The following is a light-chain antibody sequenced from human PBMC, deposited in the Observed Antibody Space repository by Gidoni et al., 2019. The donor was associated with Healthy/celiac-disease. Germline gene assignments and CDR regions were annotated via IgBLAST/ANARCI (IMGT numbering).Light chain of an antibody. CDR2: DDS. CDR1: NIGSKS. CDR3: QVWDSSSDHVV. Sequence: SYVLTQPPSVSMAPGQTARITCGGNNIGSKSVHWYKQKPGQAPGLVVYDDSDRPSGIPERFSGSNSGNTATLTSSRVEAGDEADYYCQVWDSSSDHVVFGGGTKLTVL. J-gene: IGLJ2*01. V-gene: IGLV3-21*02.